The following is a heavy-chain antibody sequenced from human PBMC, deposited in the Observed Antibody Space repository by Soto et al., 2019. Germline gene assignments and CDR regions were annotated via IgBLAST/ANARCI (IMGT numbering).Heavy chain of an antibody. D-gene: IGHD3-3*01. Sequence: QITLKESGPTLVKPTQTLTLTCSFSGFSLSSVGVGVGWIRQPPGKALEWLALIYWDDDKRYSPSLKSRPTITKHTSINQVVLTMTNSDPVDTATYYCAHTLDWAEGRFAYWGQGTVVTVSS. CDR3: AHTLDWAEGRFAY. CDR2: IYWDDDK. J-gene: IGHJ4*02. V-gene: IGHV2-5*02. CDR1: GFSLSSVGVG.